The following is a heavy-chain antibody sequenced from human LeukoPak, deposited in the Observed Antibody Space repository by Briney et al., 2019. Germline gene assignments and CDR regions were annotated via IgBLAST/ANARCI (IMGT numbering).Heavy chain of an antibody. J-gene: IGHJ4*02. CDR1: GFSFGSSW. CDR2: IKQDGSEK. CDR3: VRAMDY. Sequence: GGSLRLSCAASGFSFGSSWMDWVRQAPGEGLEWVANIKQDGSEKYYVGSVKGRFTISRDNAKNSLFLQMNSLRVEDTAVYYCVRAMDYWGQGTLVTVSS. D-gene: IGHD2-2*01. V-gene: IGHV3-7*03.